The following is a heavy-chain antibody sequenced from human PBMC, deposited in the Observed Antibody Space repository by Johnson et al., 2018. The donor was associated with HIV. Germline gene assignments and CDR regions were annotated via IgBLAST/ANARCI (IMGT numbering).Heavy chain of an antibody. D-gene: IGHD1-26*01. CDR2: IGTAGDT. CDR3: SRGSGSSDAFDI. J-gene: IGHJ3*02. V-gene: IGHV3-13*01. Sequence: EVQVVESGGGLVQPGGSLRLSCAASGFTFSSYDMHWVRQATGKGLEWVSAIGTAGDTYYPGYVKGRFTISRDNAKNSLYLQMNSLRAGDTAVYYWSRGSGSSDAFDIWGQGTMVTVSS. CDR1: GFTFSSYD.